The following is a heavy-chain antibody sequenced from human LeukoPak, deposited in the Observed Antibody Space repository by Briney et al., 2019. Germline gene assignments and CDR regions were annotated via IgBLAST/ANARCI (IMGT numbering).Heavy chain of an antibody. Sequence: ASETLSLTCTVSGYSISSGYYWGWIRQPPGKGLEWIGSIYHSGSTYYNPSLKSRVTISVDTSKNQFSLKLSSVTAADTAVYYCARGDIGTPSPDYWGQGTLVTVSS. CDR2: IYHSGST. CDR3: ARGDIGTPSPDY. D-gene: IGHD5-12*01. J-gene: IGHJ4*02. CDR1: GYSISSGYY. V-gene: IGHV4-38-2*02.